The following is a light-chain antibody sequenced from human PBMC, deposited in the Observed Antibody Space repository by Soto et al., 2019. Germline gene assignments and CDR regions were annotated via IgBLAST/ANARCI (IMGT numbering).Light chain of an antibody. Sequence: EVVMTQSPATLSLSPGESATLSCRANQSISTYLAWYQQKPGQAPRLIIFDASNRATGIPARFRGSGSGTDFTLTISSLETEDFANYYCQRCRDWPRGFTFGQGTTLEIK. V-gene: IGKV3-11*01. CDR3: QRCRDWPRGFT. J-gene: IGKJ2*01. CDR2: DAS. CDR1: QSISTY.